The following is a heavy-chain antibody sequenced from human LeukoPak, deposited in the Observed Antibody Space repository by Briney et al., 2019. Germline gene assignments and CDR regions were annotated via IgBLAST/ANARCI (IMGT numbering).Heavy chain of an antibody. CDR2: INPSGGST. J-gene: IGHJ4*02. CDR1: GYTFTSYY. D-gene: IGHD6-19*01. CDR3: ARDLYDIAVAGRFDY. Sequence: ASVKVSCKASGYTFTSYYMHWVRQAPGQGLEWMGIINPSGGSTSYAQKFQGRVTMTTDTSTSTAYMELRSLRSDDTAVYYCARDLYDIAVAGRFDYWGQGTLVTVSS. V-gene: IGHV1-46*01.